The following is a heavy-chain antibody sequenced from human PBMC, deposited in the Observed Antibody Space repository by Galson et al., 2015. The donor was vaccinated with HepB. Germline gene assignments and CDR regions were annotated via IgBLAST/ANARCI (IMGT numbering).Heavy chain of an antibody. V-gene: IGHV3-7*01. Sequence: SLRLSCAASGFTFSRHWMTWVRQAPGKGLEWVANIKQDGNEQHYVDSVEGRFTISRDNARNSLFLQMDSLRAEDTAVYYCARENYYDGSGSDAFDIWGQGTMVTVSA. J-gene: IGHJ3*02. CDR2: IKQDGNEQ. D-gene: IGHD3-22*01. CDR1: GFTFSRHW. CDR3: ARENYYDGSGSDAFDI.